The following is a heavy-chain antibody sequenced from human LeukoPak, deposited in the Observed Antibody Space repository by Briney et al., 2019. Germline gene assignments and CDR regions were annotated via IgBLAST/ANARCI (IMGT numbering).Heavy chain of an antibody. Sequence: ASVKVSCKTSGYSFILYGISWVRQAPGQGPEWMGWISTSTGDTKYTQKFQGRVTLTTDTSTSTAYMELSSLRSDDTAVYYCARVLRGGLYYYYYYYMDVWGKGTTVTISS. V-gene: IGHV1-18*01. CDR2: ISTSTGDT. J-gene: IGHJ6*03. CDR1: GYSFILYG. CDR3: ARVLRGGLYYYYYYYMDV. D-gene: IGHD2-15*01.